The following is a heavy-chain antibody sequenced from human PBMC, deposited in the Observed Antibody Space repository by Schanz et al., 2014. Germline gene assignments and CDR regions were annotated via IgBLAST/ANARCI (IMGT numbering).Heavy chain of an antibody. CDR2: IYYSGDT. CDR3: ARDERDLPRSLFVF. Sequence: QVQLQESGPGLVKPSETLSLTCSVSGRSISSYYWSWIRQPPGKGLEWIGYIYYSGDTNYNPSLKSRVTISGDTSKNQFSLRLSSVTAADTAVYFCARDERDLPRSLFVFWGQGTLVTVSS. J-gene: IGHJ4*02. D-gene: IGHD2-2*01. CDR1: GRSISSYY. V-gene: IGHV4-59*01.